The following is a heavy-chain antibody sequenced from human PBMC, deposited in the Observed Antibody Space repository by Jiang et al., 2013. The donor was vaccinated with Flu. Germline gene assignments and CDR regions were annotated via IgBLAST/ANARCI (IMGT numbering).Heavy chain of an antibody. D-gene: IGHD3-16*01. CDR1: GDSVSSNTAA. V-gene: IGHV6-1*01. CDR3: ARDWGSRDGMDV. CDR2: TYYRSKWYN. Sequence: SGDSVSSNTAAWNWIRQSPSRGLEWLGRTYYRSKWYNDYAFSVRSRITINPDTSKNQFSLQLNSVTPEDTAVYYCARDWGSRDGMDVWGQGTTVTVSS. J-gene: IGHJ6*02.